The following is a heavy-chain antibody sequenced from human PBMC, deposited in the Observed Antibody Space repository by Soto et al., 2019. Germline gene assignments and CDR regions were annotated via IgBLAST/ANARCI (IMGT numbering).Heavy chain of an antibody. V-gene: IGHV4-4*07. CDR3: ARDDFGRNTRAFGS. D-gene: IGHD4-17*01. CDR1: GDVISYYS. Sequence: SETLSLTCTVSGDVISYYSCAWFRQSAGKGLEWIGRVYSTGTIFYNPSLKSRATISVDTSKNQISLKLTSMNAADTAVYYFARDDFGRNTRAFGSWGQGTLVTVSS. CDR2: VYSTGTI. J-gene: IGHJ5*01.